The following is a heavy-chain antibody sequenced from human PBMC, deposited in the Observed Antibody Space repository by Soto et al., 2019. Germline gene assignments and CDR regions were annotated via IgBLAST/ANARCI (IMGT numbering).Heavy chain of an antibody. V-gene: IGHV1-46*01. J-gene: IGHJ4*02. CDR1: GYTFTTYY. Sequence: GASVKVSCKAAGYTFTTYYMHWVRQAPGQGLEWMGVIDPTDGSTTYAQKFQGRVTMTSDTSTNAVYMELSSLKSEDTAVYYCARVPYDTTGYYAFWGQGTLVTVSS. D-gene: IGHD3-22*01. CDR3: ARVPYDTTGYYAF. CDR2: IDPTDGST.